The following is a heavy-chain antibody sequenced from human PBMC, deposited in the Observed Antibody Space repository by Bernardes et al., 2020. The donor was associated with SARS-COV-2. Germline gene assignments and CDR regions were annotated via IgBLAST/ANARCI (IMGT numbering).Heavy chain of an antibody. CDR1: GASISSYY. CDR3: ARTEWYQPFDR. Sequence: SETLSLTCTVSGASISSYYWSWIRQAPGKALEYIAYVHSNGGTNYNPSLGGRVTISLDTSRNIFSLRLSAVTAADTAVYYCARTEWYQPFDRWGQGTLVTVSS. J-gene: IGHJ4*02. D-gene: IGHD2-8*01. V-gene: IGHV4-4*08. CDR2: VHSNGGT.